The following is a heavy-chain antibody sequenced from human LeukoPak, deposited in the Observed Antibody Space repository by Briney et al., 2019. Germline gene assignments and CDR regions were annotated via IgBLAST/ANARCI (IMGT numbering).Heavy chain of an antibody. V-gene: IGHV4-34*01. J-gene: IGHJ4*02. Sequence: SDTLSLTCAVYGGSFSGYYWSWIRQPPGKGLEWFGEINHSGSTNYNPSLKSRVTISVDTSKNPFYLTLSSVTAEDTGVYYCARLRRRYYYGSGSYGFDYWGQGTLVTVSS. CDR3: ARLRRRYYYGSGSYGFDY. D-gene: IGHD3-10*01. CDR2: INHSGST. CDR1: GGSFSGYY.